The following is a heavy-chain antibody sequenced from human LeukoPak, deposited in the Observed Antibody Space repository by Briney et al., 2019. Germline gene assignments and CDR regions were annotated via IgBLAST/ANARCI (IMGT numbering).Heavy chain of an antibody. D-gene: IGHD6-13*01. CDR3: ARGTVCGSGGKCSGSWYYDY. Sequence: ASVKVSCKASGYTFTSNDINWVRQATGQGLEWMGWMNSNSGNTGYAQKFQGRVAMTRNTSISTAYMELSSLRSEDTAVYYCARGTVCGSGGKCSGSWYYDYWGQGTLVTVSS. CDR1: GYTFTSND. J-gene: IGHJ4*02. V-gene: IGHV1-8*01. CDR2: MNSNSGNT.